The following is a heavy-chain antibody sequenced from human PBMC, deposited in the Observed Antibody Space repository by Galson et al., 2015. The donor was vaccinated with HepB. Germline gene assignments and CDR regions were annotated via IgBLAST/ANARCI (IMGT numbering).Heavy chain of an antibody. D-gene: IGHD1/OR15-1a*01. CDR3: ARRGVGRGTNFDY. J-gene: IGHJ4*02. CDR1: GFTFSSYS. CDR2: ISSSSSYI. Sequence: SLRLSCAASGFTFSSYSMNWVRQAPGKGLEWVSSISSSSSYIYYADSVKGRFTISRDNAKNSLYLQMNSLRAEDTAVYYCARRGVGRGTNFDYWGQGTLVTVSS. V-gene: IGHV3-21*01.